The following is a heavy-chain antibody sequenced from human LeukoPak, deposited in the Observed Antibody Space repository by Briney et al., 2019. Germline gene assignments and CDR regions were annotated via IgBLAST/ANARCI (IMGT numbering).Heavy chain of an antibody. J-gene: IGHJ4*02. D-gene: IGHD2-2*03. V-gene: IGHV3-7*01. CDR2: IKQDASEK. CDR1: GFTPRGNW. CDR3: ARFGMDAPIDY. Sequence: PGGSLRLSCAASGFTPRGNWMSWVRHAPGKGHEWVAHIKQDASEKNYMDSVEGRFTSSRDNAKSSLFLQMDSLRAEDTAVYYCARFGMDAPIDYWGQGTLVTVSS.